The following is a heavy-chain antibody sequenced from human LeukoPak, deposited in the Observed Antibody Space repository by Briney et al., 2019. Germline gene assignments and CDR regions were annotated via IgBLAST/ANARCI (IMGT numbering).Heavy chain of an antibody. Sequence: SGTLSLTCTVSGGSISSSSYYWGWIRQPPGKGLEWIVSIYYSGSTYYNPSLKSRVTISVDTSKNQFSLKLSSVTAADTAVYYCARERLDSSGYKIDYWGQGTLVTVSS. V-gene: IGHV4-39*07. J-gene: IGHJ4*02. CDR3: ARERLDSSGYKIDY. D-gene: IGHD3-22*01. CDR2: IYYSGST. CDR1: GGSISSSSYY.